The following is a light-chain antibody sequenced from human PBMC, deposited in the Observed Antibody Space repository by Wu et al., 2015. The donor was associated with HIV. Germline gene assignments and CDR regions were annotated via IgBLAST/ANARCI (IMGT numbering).Light chain of an antibody. CDR3: QKYNTAPWT. Sequence: DIQMTQSPSSLSASVGDRVTITCRASQGISNFLAWYQQKPGKPPKVLIYAASTLQSGVPSRFSGSGSGTDFHSHHQQPAAEDVATYYCQKYNTAPWTFGQGTKVEMK. CDR1: QGISNF. V-gene: IGKV1-27*01. J-gene: IGKJ1*01. CDR2: AAS.